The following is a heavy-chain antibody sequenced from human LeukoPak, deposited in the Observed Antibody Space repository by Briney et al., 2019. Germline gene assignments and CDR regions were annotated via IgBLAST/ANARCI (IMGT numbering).Heavy chain of an antibody. CDR2: IYTSGST. CDR1: GGSISTSNYY. Sequence: SETLSLTCTVSGGSISTSNYYWGWIRQPPGKGLEWIGRIYTSGSTNYNPSLKSRVTISVDTSKNQFSLKPSSVTAADTAVYYCARGRYSSGWYGTNWFDPWGQGTLVTVSS. J-gene: IGHJ5*02. V-gene: IGHV4-39*07. CDR3: ARGRYSSGWYGTNWFDP. D-gene: IGHD6-19*01.